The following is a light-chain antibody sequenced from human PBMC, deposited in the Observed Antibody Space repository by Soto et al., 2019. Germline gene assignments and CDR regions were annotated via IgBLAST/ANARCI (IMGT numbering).Light chain of an antibody. CDR3: QQYNNWPRT. J-gene: IGKJ1*01. V-gene: IGKV3-15*01. CDR1: QSVSNN. Sequence: EIVMTQSPATLSVSPGERATLSCRASQSVSNNLAWFQQKPGQAPRLLIYGTSTRATGIPASFIGSGSGTEFTLTISSLQSEDFAVYYCQQYNNWPRTFGQGTKVEIK. CDR2: GTS.